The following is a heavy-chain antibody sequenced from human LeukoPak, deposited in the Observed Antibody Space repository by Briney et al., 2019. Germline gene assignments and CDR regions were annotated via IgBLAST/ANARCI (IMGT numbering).Heavy chain of an antibody. Sequence: PGGSLRLSCAASGFSFSSYAMSWVRQAPGKGLEWVSAISGSGSSTYYGYSVKGRFTISRDNSKTTLYLQMNSLRAEDTAVYYCAKLTAVAGNDDYWGQGTLVTVSS. CDR3: AKLTAVAGNDDY. V-gene: IGHV3-23*01. CDR1: GFSFSSYA. J-gene: IGHJ4*02. D-gene: IGHD6-19*01. CDR2: ISGSGSST.